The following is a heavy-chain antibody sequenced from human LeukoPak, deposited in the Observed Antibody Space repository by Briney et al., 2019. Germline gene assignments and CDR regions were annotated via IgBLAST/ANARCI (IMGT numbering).Heavy chain of an antibody. J-gene: IGHJ6*02. CDR1: GYTLTELS. Sequence: SVKVSCKVSGYTLTELSMHWVRQAPGKGLEWMGGIIPIFGTANYAQKFQGRVTITADESTSTAYMELSSLRSEDTAVYYCARDRGDTAMANNYYYGMDVWGQGTTVTVSS. D-gene: IGHD5-18*01. CDR3: ARDRGDTAMANNYYYGMDV. V-gene: IGHV1-69*13. CDR2: IIPIFGTA.